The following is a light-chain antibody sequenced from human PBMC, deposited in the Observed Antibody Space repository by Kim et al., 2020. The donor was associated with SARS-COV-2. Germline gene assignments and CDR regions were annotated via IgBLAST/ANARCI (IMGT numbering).Light chain of an antibody. Sequence: PGQSVTISCTGTSSDVGGYNYVSWYQQHPGKAPKLMIYEVSKRPSGVPDRFSSSKSGITASLTVSGLQAEDEADYYCSSYAGSKLAFGGGTQLTVL. CDR3: SSYAGSKLA. CDR1: SSDVGGYNY. V-gene: IGLV2-8*01. CDR2: EVS. J-gene: IGLJ2*01.